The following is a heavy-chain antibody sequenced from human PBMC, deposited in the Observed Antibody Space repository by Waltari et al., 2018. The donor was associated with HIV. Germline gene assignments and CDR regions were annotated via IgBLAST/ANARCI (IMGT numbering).Heavy chain of an antibody. CDR2: ISTYNANT. Sequence: MGWISTYNANTNYAQSLQGRVTMTTDTSTTTAYMELRSLTSDDTAVYYCARDGLRYSGTFYSDYWGQGTLVTVSS. J-gene: IGHJ4*02. CDR3: ARDGLRYSGTFYSDY. V-gene: IGHV1-18*01. D-gene: IGHD1-26*01.